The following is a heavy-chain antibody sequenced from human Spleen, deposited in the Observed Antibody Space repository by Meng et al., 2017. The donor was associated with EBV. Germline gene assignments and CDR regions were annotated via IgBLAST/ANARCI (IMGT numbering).Heavy chain of an antibody. D-gene: IGHD6-19*01. V-gene: IGHV4-39*07. Sequence: LQLTGSVPVLVTACEPLSLTCTVTHGSISGSRTYWGLLRQPPGKGLELVGSIYYNGNTYYNPSLKSRVTISVDTSKNQLSLELTSVTAADTAIYFCARDGSSGWSVGWYFDLWGRGTLVTVSS. CDR2: IYYNGNT. CDR1: HGSISGSRTY. CDR3: ARDGSSGWSVGWYFDL. J-gene: IGHJ2*01.